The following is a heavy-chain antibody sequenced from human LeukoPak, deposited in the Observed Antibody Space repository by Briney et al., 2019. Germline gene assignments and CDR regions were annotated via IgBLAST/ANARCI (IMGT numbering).Heavy chain of an antibody. CDR1: GDSLGSGDYY. CDR3: ARDLGTTDSRRHWYFDL. D-gene: IGHD4-11*01. J-gene: IGHJ2*01. CDR2: IYHSGSP. V-gene: IGHV4-31*03. Sequence: SETLSLTCTVSGDSLGSGDYYWNWIRQHPEKVLEWIGYIYHSGSPYYNPSLKSRTSISIDTSKNQVSLKLASVTVADTAVYFCARDLGTTDSRRHWYFDLWGLGTLVTVSS.